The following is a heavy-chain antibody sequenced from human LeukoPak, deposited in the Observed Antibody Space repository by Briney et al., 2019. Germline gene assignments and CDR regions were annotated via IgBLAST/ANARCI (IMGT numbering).Heavy chain of an antibody. Sequence: GESLKISCKISGDTSTSHWIGWVRQMPGKGLEWLGVIYPGDSDTRYSPSFQGQVTISADKSISTAYLHWSSLKASDTAMYYCARYYDSSGYLDYFDYWGQGTLVTVSS. V-gene: IGHV5-51*01. CDR2: IYPGDSDT. CDR1: GDTSTSHW. CDR3: ARYYDSSGYLDYFDY. J-gene: IGHJ4*02. D-gene: IGHD3-22*01.